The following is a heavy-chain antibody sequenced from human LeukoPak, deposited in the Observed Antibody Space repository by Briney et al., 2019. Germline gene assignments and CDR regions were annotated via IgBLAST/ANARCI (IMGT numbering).Heavy chain of an antibody. D-gene: IGHD6-19*01. V-gene: IGHV3-48*04. CDR3: ARALGSGWYGGSDY. CDR2: ISTSTTTI. J-gene: IGHJ4*02. Sequence: GGSLRLSCEASGFTFSSYSMNWVRQAPGKGLEWISYISTSTTTIYYADSVKGRFTISRDNAKNSLYLQMNSLRAEDTAVYYCARALGSGWYGGSDYWGQGTLVTVSS. CDR1: GFTFSSYS.